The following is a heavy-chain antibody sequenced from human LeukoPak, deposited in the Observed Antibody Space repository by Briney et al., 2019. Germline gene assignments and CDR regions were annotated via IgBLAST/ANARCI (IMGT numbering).Heavy chain of an antibody. V-gene: IGHV3-30*03. D-gene: IGHD1-1*01. CDR1: GFTFSSYG. CDR2: VAYDGSSK. J-gene: IGHJ6*03. Sequence: PGGSLRLSCAASGFTFSSYGMHWVRQAPGKGLEWVAFVAYDGSSKYYRDSVRGRFIISRDYSRNALYLQMNSLRGDDTAVYYCARDGVTRRYNMYFYMDVWGKGTTVTVSS. CDR3: ARDGVTRRYNMYFYMDV.